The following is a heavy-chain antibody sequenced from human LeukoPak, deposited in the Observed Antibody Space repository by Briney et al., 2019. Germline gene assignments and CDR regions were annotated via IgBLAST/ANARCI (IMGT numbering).Heavy chain of an antibody. V-gene: IGHV3-30*02. CDR3: AKGRALWFGELSLDY. CDR2: IRYDGSNK. CDR1: GFTFSSYG. Sequence: GGSLRLSCAASGFTFSSYGMHWARQAPGKGLEWVAFIRYDGSNKYYADSVKGRFTISRDNSKNTLYLQMNSLRAEDTAVYYCAKGRALWFGELSLDYWGRGTLVTASS. J-gene: IGHJ4*02. D-gene: IGHD3-10*01.